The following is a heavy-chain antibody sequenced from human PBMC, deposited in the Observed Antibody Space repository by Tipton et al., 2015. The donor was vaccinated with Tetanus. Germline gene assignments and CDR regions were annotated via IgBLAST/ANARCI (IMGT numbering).Heavy chain of an antibody. CDR1: GGSISSGDYY. Sequence: TLSLTCTVSGGSISSGDYYWSWIRQPPGKGLEWIGYIYYSGSTYYNPSLKSRVTISVDTSKNQFSLKLSSVTAADTAVYYCARGRYSGGYYYAANAFDIWGQGTMVTVSS. V-gene: IGHV4-30-4*01. CDR2: IYYSGST. D-gene: IGHD3-22*01. J-gene: IGHJ3*02. CDR3: ARGRYSGGYYYAANAFDI.